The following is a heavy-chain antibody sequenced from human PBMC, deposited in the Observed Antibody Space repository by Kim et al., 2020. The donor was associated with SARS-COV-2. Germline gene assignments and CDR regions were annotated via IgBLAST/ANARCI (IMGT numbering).Heavy chain of an antibody. D-gene: IGHD5-12*01. Sequence: LKSRVTISVDTSKNQFSLKLSSVTAADTAVYYCARASWGDGYNYGYFDYWGQGTLVTVSS. CDR3: ARASWGDGYNYGYFDY. J-gene: IGHJ4*02. V-gene: IGHV4-59*01.